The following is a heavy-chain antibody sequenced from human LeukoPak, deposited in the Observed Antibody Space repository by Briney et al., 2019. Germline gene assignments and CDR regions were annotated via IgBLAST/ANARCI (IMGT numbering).Heavy chain of an antibody. CDR1: GGTFTSYA. D-gene: IGHD6-19*01. CDR3: ARDSAVAKDDWFDP. Sequence: SVKVSCKASGGTFTSYAISWVRQAPGQGLEWMGGIIPIFGTANYAQKFQGRVTITADESTSTAYMELSSLRSEDTAVYYCARDSAVAKDDWFDPWGQGTLVTVSS. CDR2: IIPIFGTA. J-gene: IGHJ5*02. V-gene: IGHV1-69*13.